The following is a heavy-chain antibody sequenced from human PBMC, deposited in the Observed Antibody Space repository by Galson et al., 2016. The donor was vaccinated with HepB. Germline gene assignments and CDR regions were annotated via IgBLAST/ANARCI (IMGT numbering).Heavy chain of an antibody. CDR1: GGSISSNTHY. D-gene: IGHD3-3*01. CDR3: MSRSINYGCWSGSHVPDY. V-gene: IGHV4-39*01. CDR2: IYSSGRT. J-gene: IGHJ4*02. Sequence: SETLSLTCSVSGGSISSNTHYWGWIRQPPGKGLEWIATIYSSGRTYYNPSLKSRVTISVDTSKNQFSLQLRSLTAADTAVFYCMSRSINYGCWSGSHVPDYWGQGTLVTVSS.